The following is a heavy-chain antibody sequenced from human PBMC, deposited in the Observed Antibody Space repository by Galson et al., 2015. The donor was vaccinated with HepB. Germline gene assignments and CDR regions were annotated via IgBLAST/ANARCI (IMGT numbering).Heavy chain of an antibody. J-gene: IGHJ6*02. CDR3: AKDLGGRYSSGWYHGWGMDV. CDR2: ISYDGSNK. Sequence: SLRLSCAASGFTFSSYGMHWVRQAPGKGLEWVAVISYDGSNKYYADSVKGRFTISRDNSKNTLYLQMNSLRAEDTAVYYCAKDLGGRYSSGWYHGWGMDVWGQGTTVTVSS. CDR1: GFTFSSYG. V-gene: IGHV3-30*18. D-gene: IGHD6-19*01.